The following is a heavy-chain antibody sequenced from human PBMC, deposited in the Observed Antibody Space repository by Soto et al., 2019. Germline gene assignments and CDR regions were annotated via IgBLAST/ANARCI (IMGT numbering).Heavy chain of an antibody. CDR2: IYYSGST. Sequence: PSETLSLTCTVSGGSISSGGYYWSWIRQHPGKGLEWIGYIYYSGSTYYNPSLKSRVTISVDTSKNQFSLKLSSVTAADTAVYYCARDSGFDWLLSRIGYYGMDVWGQGTTVTVSS. D-gene: IGHD3-9*01. V-gene: IGHV4-31*03. CDR1: GGSISSGGYY. CDR3: ARDSGFDWLLSRIGYYGMDV. J-gene: IGHJ6*02.